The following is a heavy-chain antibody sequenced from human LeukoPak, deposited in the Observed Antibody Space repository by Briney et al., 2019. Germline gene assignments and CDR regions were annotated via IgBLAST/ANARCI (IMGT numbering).Heavy chain of an antibody. Sequence: GRSLRLSCAASGCTFSSYGMHWVRQAPGKGLEWVAVISYDGSNKYYADSVKGRFTISRDNSKNTLYLQMNSLRAEDTAVYYCAKVGGSGSYYNFFDYWGQGTLVTVSS. D-gene: IGHD3-10*01. J-gene: IGHJ4*02. CDR1: GCTFSSYG. CDR3: AKVGGSGSYYNFFDY. V-gene: IGHV3-30*18. CDR2: ISYDGSNK.